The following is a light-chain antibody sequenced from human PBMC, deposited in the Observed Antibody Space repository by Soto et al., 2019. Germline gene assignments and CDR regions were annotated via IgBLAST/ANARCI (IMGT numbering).Light chain of an antibody. Sequence: QSVLTQLPSVSGAPGQRVTISCAGSSSNSGAGYDVHWYQHLPGTAPKLLIYDNNNRPSGVPDRFSGSKSGTSASLAITGLPAEDEADYYCQSYDSSLSAPYVFGSGTKLTVL. V-gene: IGLV1-40*01. J-gene: IGLJ1*01. CDR1: SSNSGAGYD. CDR3: QSYDSSLSAPYV. CDR2: DNN.